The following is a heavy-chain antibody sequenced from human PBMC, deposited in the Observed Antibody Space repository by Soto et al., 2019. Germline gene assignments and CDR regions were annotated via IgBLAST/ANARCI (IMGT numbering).Heavy chain of an antibody. D-gene: IGHD6-13*01. CDR1: GYTFTSYG. CDR2: ISAYNGNT. V-gene: IGHV1-18*04. CDR3: ARDLGSSWYPSYYYGMDV. Sequence: DSVKVSCKASGYTFTSYGISWVRQAPGQGLEWMGWISAYNGNTNYAQKLQGRVTMTTDTSTSTAYMELRSLRSDDTAVYYCARDLGSSWYPSYYYGMDVWGQGTTVTVSS. J-gene: IGHJ6*02.